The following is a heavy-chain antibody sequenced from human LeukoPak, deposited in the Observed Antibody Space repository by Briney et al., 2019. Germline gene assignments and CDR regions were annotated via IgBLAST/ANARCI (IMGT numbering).Heavy chain of an antibody. CDR2: ISSSSYSK. Sequence: EGSLRLFCVVSGLPLTGNYMSWIRQARGKGPEWVAYISSSSYSKYYRDSVKGRFTSSRDNTNNSLFLEMNSLRVEDTAVYDCARGKRTFDPWGQGTRVIVSS. J-gene: IGHJ5*02. V-gene: IGHV3-11*01. CDR3: ARGKRTFDP. CDR1: GLPLTGNY.